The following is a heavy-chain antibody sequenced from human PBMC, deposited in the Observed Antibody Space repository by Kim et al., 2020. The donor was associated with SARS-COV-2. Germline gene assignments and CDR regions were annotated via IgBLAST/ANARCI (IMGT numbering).Heavy chain of an antibody. J-gene: IGHJ6*02. Sequence: SETLSLTCTVSGGSISSGGYYWSWIRQHPGKGLEWIGYIYYSGSTYYNPSLKSRVTISVDTSKNQFSLKLSSVTAADTAVYYCARDHPYYDFWSGTHYYYGMDVWGQGTTVTVSS. CDR1: GGSISSGGYY. V-gene: IGHV4-31*03. CDR2: IYYSGST. D-gene: IGHD3-3*01. CDR3: ARDHPYYDFWSGTHYYYGMDV.